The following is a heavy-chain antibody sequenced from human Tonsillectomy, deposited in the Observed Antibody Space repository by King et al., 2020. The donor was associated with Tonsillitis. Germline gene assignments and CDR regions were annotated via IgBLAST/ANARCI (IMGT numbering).Heavy chain of an antibody. CDR2: ISGSGGST. V-gene: IGHV3-23*04. Sequence: VQLVESGGGLVQPGGSLRLSCAASGFTFSSYAMSWVRQAPGKGLEWVSVISGSGGSTYYAESVKGRFTISRDNSKNTLYLQMNSLRAEDTAVYFCAKDSGYSYGMTDYWGQGTLVTVSS. D-gene: IGHD5-18*01. J-gene: IGHJ4*02. CDR3: AKDSGYSYGMTDY. CDR1: GFTFSSYA.